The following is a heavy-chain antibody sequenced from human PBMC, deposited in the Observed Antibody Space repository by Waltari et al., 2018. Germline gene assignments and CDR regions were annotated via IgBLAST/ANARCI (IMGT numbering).Heavy chain of an antibody. CDR3: AASWTDAFDI. D-gene: IGHD5-12*01. V-gene: IGHV4-38-2*01. CDR1: GYSLSSGYY. Sequence: QVQLQESGPGLVKPSETLSLTCAVSGYSLSSGYYWGWIRQPPGKGLEWIGSIYHSGSTYYNPSLKSRVTISVDTSKNQFSLKLSSVTAADTAVYYCAASWTDAFDIWGQGTMVTVSS. J-gene: IGHJ3*02. CDR2: IYHSGST.